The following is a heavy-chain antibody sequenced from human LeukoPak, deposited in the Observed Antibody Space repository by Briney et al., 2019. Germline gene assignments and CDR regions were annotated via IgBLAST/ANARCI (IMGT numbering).Heavy chain of an antibody. CDR3: ARGGSSSQTFDY. Sequence: SVKVSCKASGGTFSSYAISWVRQAPGQGLEWMGGIIPIFGTANYAQKFQGRVTITADESTGTAYMELSSLRSEDTAVYYCARGGSSSQTFDYWGQGTLVTVSS. V-gene: IGHV1-69*13. CDR2: IIPIFGTA. D-gene: IGHD6-6*01. J-gene: IGHJ4*02. CDR1: GGTFSSYA.